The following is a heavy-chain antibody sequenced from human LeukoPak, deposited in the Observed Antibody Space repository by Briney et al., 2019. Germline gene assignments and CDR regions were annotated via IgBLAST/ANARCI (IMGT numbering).Heavy chain of an antibody. J-gene: IGHJ4*02. V-gene: IGHV3-23*01. Sequence: GGSLRLSCAASGFTFSIYAMSWVRQAPGKGLEWVSAISGSGGSTYYADSVKGRFTISRDNSKNTLYLQMNSLRAGDTAVYYCARDTYYYDSSGYYYCRGDYWGQGTLVTVSS. CDR1: GFTFSIYA. CDR3: ARDTYYYDSSGYYYCRGDY. D-gene: IGHD3-22*01. CDR2: ISGSGGST.